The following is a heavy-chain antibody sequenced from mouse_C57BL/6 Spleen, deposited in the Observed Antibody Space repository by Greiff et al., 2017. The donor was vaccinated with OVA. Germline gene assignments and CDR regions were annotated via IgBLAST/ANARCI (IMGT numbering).Heavy chain of an antibody. J-gene: IGHJ4*01. CDR1: GYTFTDYE. CDR2: IDPETGGT. Sequence: QVQLQQSGAELVRPGASVTLSCKASGYTFTDYEMHWVKQTPVHGLEWIGAIDPETGGTAYNQKFKGKAILTADKSSSTAYMELRSLTSEDSADDYGIRMGGRGDAMDYWGQGTSVTVSS. V-gene: IGHV1-15*01. CDR3: IRMGGRGDAMDY.